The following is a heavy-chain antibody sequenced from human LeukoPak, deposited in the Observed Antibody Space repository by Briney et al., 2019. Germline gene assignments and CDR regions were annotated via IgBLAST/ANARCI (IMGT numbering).Heavy chain of an antibody. CDR3: ARDSSGWSGY. D-gene: IGHD6-19*01. Sequence: ASVTVSCTASGYTFTGYYMHWVRQAPGQGLEWMGRINPNSGGTNYAQKFQGRVTMTRDTSISTAYMELSRLRSDDTAVYYCARDSSGWSGYWGQGTLVTVSS. V-gene: IGHV1-2*06. J-gene: IGHJ4*02. CDR1: GYTFTGYY. CDR2: INPNSGGT.